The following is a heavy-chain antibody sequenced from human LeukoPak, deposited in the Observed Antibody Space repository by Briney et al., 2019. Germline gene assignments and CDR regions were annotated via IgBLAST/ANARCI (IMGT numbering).Heavy chain of an antibody. Sequence: PGGSLRLSCAASGFTFSDHYMDWVRQAPGKGLEWVGRTRNKANSYTTEYAASVKGRFTISRDDSKNSLYLQMNSPKTEDTAVYYCARDIGYCSGGSCYYWFDPWGQGTLVTVSS. D-gene: IGHD2-15*01. CDR2: TRNKANSYTT. CDR3: ARDIGYCSGGSCYYWFDP. V-gene: IGHV3-72*01. J-gene: IGHJ5*02. CDR1: GFTFSDHY.